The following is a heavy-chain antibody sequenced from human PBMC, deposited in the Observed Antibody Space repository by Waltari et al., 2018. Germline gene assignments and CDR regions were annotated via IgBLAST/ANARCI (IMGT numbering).Heavy chain of an antibody. CDR2: STPVVGTR. CDR3: ARGYYYDSSGYYYYYYYYYGMDV. J-gene: IGHJ6*02. D-gene: IGHD3-22*01. V-gene: IGHV1-69*06. CDR1: GGTFSSSA. Sequence: QVQLVQSGAEVKKPGSSVKVSCKASGGTFSSSAISWVRQAPGQGLEWWGGSTPVVGTRTDAEKWRGKGRIHPDKPSSTAEMELSSLRSEEAAVYDWARGYYYDSSGYYYYYYYYYGMDVWGQGTTVTVSS.